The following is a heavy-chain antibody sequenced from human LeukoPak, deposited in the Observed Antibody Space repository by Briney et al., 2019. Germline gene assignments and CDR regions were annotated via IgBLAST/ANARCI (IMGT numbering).Heavy chain of an antibody. CDR3: ARTAELRDNWFDP. CDR1: GYTLTELS. CDR2: FDPEDGET. Sequence: ASVKVSCKVSGYTLTELSMHWVRQAPGKGLEWMGGFDPEDGETIYAQKFQGRVTITADKSTSTAYMELSSLRSEDTAVYYCARTAELRDNWFDPWGQGTLVTVSS. J-gene: IGHJ5*02. V-gene: IGHV1-24*01. D-gene: IGHD1-7*01.